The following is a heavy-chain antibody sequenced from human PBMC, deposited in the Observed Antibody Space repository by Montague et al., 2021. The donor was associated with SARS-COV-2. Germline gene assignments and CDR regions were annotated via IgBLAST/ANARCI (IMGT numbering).Heavy chain of an antibody. CDR1: GDSISSYY. CDR2: IYSSGST. Sequence: SETLSLTCTVSGDSISSYYWSWIRQPPGKGLEWIGYIYSSGSTNYNPSLKSRVTISLDTSKNQFSLKLNSVTAADTAVYYCARGIYGPDAFDIWGQGTMVTVSS. CDR3: ARGIYGPDAFDI. D-gene: IGHD3-10*01. J-gene: IGHJ3*02. V-gene: IGHV4-59*01.